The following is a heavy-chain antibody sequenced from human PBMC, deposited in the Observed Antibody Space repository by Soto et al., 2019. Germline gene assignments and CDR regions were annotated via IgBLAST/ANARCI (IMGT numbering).Heavy chain of an antibody. CDR1: CGSLGGHC. CDR2: THHSGST. V-gene: IGHV4-34*01. Sequence: SLTLSLTCSVDCGSLGGHCWGWIRQPPGKGLEWIGETHHSGSTAYNPSLKSRVTISVDTSRNQFSLKLNSVAAADTAVYYCARTTAAIHLNYWSQGTLVTVSS. D-gene: IGHD1-1*01. J-gene: IGHJ4*02. CDR3: ARTTAAIHLNY.